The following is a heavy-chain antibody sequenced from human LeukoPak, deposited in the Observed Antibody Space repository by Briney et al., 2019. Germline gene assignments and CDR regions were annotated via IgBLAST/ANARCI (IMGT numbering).Heavy chain of an antibody. CDR2: TDGRGDTT. V-gene: IGHV3-23*01. CDR3: AKELSSASYPYYFDF. D-gene: IGHD6-19*01. CDR1: GFTFSSYA. J-gene: IGHJ4*02. Sequence: SGGSLRLSCAVSGFTFSSYAMTGVRQAPGEGLEWVSSTDGRGDTTFYAGSVKGRFTISRDNSKNTLYLQMHSLSGEDTAIYYCAKELSSASYPYYFDFWGQGTLVTVSS.